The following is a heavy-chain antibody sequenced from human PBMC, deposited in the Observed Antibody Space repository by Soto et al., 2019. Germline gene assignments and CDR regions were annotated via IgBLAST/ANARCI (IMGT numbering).Heavy chain of an antibody. Sequence: EVQLVESGGGLVKPGGSLRLSCAASGFTFSSYSMNWVRQAPGKGLEWVSSISSSSSYIYYADSVKGRFTISRDNAKNSLYLQMNSLRAEDTAVYYCARDASPSYYDILTGYYPNWFDPWGQGTLVTVSS. D-gene: IGHD3-9*01. V-gene: IGHV3-21*01. CDR1: GFTFSSYS. CDR3: ARDASPSYYDILTGYYPNWFDP. CDR2: ISSSSSYI. J-gene: IGHJ5*02.